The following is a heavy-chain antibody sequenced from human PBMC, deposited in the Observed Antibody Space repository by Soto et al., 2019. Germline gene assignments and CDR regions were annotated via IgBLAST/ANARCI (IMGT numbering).Heavy chain of an antibody. CDR1: GGSISSSSYY. CDR3: ARTRYYYGSGSSHMDV. D-gene: IGHD3-10*01. Sequence: QLQLQESGPGLVKPSETLSLTCTVSGGSISSSSYYWGWIRQPPGKGLEWIGSIYYSGSTYYNPSLKSRVTISVDTFKNQFSLKLSSVTAADTAVYYCARTRYYYGSGSSHMDVWGKGPRSPSP. V-gene: IGHV4-39*01. J-gene: IGHJ6*03. CDR2: IYYSGST.